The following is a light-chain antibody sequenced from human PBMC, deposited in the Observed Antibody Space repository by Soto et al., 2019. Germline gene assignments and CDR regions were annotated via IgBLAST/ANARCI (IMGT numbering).Light chain of an antibody. CDR3: QQYYTFFPT. CDR2: KAS. V-gene: IGKV1-5*03. Sequence: DIQMTQSPSTLSASVGDRVTITCRASQSINSWLAWFQQKPGKAPKLLIYKASSLEGGVPSRFSGSGSGTEFTLTISSLQPDDFATYYCQQYYTFFPTFGQGTQVESK. J-gene: IGKJ1*01. CDR1: QSINSW.